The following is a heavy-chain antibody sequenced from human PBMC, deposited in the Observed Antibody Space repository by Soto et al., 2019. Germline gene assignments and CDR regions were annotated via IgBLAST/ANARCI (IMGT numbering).Heavy chain of an antibody. J-gene: IGHJ4*02. CDR3: ARDLYYYDSSGYHARGFDY. D-gene: IGHD3-22*01. V-gene: IGHV3-30-3*01. Sequence: ESGGGVVQPGRSLRLSCAASGFTFSSYAMHWVRQAPGKGLEWVAVISYDGSNKYYADSVKGRFTISRDNSKNTLYLQMNSLRAEDTAVYYCARDLYYYDSSGYHARGFDYWGQGTLVTVSS. CDR1: GFTFSSYA. CDR2: ISYDGSNK.